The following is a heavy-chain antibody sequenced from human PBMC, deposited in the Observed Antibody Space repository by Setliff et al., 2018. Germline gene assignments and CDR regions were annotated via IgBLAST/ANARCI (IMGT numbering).Heavy chain of an antibody. CDR3: ARGGSYYLNTPPDH. CDR2: INHPGGT. CDR1: GGSLSGYY. V-gene: IGHV4-34*01. Sequence: SETLSLTCAVYGGSLSGYYWSWIRQTPVKGLEWIGEINHPGGTTYNPSLKSRVTISVDTSKNQFSLKLNSVTAADTAIYYCARGGSYYLNTPPDHWGQGTLVTVSS. D-gene: IGHD3-10*01. J-gene: IGHJ4*02.